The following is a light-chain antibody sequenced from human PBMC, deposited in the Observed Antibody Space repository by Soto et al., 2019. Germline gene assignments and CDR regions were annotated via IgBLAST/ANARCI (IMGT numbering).Light chain of an antibody. CDR3: QQDYNLPLT. CDR2: GAS. Sequence: PGERVTLSCRASQSVSSSYLTWYQQKPDQAPRLLIYGASTRATSIPARFSGSGSGTDFTLTISSLQPEDFAVYYCQQDYNLPLTFGGGTKVDIK. CDR1: QSVSSSY. J-gene: IGKJ4*01. V-gene: IGKV3D-7*01.